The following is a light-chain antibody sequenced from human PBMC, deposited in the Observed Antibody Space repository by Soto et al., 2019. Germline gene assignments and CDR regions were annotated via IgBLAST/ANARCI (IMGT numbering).Light chain of an antibody. CDR2: DTS. CDR1: TGAVTSGHY. J-gene: IGLJ2*01. CDR3: LLSYSGARPYVV. V-gene: IGLV7-46*01. Sequence: QTVVTQEPSLTVSPGGTVTLTCGSSTGAVTSGHYPYWFQQKPGQAPRTLIYDTSNKHSWTPARFSGSLLGGKAALTLSGAQXEDEAEYYCLLSYSGARPYVVFGGGTKVTVL.